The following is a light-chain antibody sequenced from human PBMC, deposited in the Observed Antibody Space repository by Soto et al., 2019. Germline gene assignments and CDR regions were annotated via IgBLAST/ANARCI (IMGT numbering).Light chain of an antibody. CDR1: QSISNY. J-gene: IGKJ4*01. Sequence: DIQMTQSPSSLSASVGDRVTITCRARQSISNYLNWYQLKTGKVPKLLIYAESTLQTGVPSRFSGSGSGTDFTLTISSLQPEDSASYYCQQSYSSWATFGGGTKVEIK. CDR2: AES. CDR3: QQSYSSWAT. V-gene: IGKV1-39*01.